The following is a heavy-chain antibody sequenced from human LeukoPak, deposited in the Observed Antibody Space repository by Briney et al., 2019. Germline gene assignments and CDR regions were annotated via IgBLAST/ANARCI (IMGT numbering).Heavy chain of an antibody. J-gene: IGHJ4*02. CDR3: ARGSSSSEALTY. CDR2: INPNSGGT. Sequence: ASVKVSCKASGYTFTGYYIHWVRQATGQGLEWMGWINPNSGGTNYAQKFQGRVTMTRDTSINTAYMELSRLRSDDTAVYYCARGSSSSEALTYWGQGTLVTVSS. D-gene: IGHD6-6*01. V-gene: IGHV1-2*02. CDR1: GYTFTGYY.